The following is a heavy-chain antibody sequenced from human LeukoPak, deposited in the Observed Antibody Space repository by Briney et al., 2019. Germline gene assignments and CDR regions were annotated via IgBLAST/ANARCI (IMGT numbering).Heavy chain of an antibody. Sequence: PGGSLRLSCAPSGFTFDDYAMHWVRQAPGKGLEWVSGISWNSENIGYADSVKGRFTISRDNAKNSLYLQMNSLRAEDTAVYYCARDPVGATDYWGQGTLVTASS. CDR1: GFTFDDYA. D-gene: IGHD1-26*01. J-gene: IGHJ4*02. CDR2: ISWNSENI. CDR3: ARDPVGATDY. V-gene: IGHV3-9*01.